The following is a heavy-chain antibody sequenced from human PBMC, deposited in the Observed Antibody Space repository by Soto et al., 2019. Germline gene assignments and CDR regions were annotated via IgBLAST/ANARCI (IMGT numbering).Heavy chain of an antibody. CDR2: VYSSGGT. J-gene: IGHJ4*02. D-gene: IGHD5-12*01. CDR1: GGSVSSSSYY. Sequence: PSETLSLTCTVSGGSVSSSSYYWSWIRQPPGKGLEWVGYVYSSGGTSYNPSLKSRVTISLDTSKNQFSLKLSSVTAADTAVYYCARDGDGYNHWGQGTLVTVSS. CDR3: ARDGDGYNH. V-gene: IGHV4-61*01.